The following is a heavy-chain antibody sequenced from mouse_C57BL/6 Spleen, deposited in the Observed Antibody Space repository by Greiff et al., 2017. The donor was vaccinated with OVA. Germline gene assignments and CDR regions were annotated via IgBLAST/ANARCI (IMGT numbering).Heavy chain of an antibody. V-gene: IGHV1-75*01. D-gene: IGHD2-5*01. J-gene: IGHJ3*01. CDR3: ARSDSNCKCPWFAN. Sequence: QVQLQQSGPELVKPGASVKISCKASGYTFTDYYINWVKQRPGQGLEWIGWIFPGSGSTYYNEKFKGKATLTVAKSSSTAYMLLSSLPSEGSAIIFCARSDSNCKCPWFANWGQGTRVTVSA. CDR1: GYTFTDYY. CDR2: IFPGSGST.